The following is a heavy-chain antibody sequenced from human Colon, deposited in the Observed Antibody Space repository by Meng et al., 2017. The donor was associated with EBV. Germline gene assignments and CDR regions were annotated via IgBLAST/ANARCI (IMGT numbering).Heavy chain of an antibody. V-gene: IGHV3-23*01. CDR2: ISGTGGST. J-gene: IGHJ4*02. CDR1: GFTISTYA. D-gene: IGHD5-24*01. Sequence: LACGGGCVGAGGSLRLSVAASGFTISTYAMCWIRQAAGKGLEWVSFISGTGGSTDYADSVKGRFTISRDNSKNTLYLQMDSLRAEDTAVYYCVRDGYNYIPFDYWGQGTLVTVSS. CDR3: VRDGYNYIPFDY.